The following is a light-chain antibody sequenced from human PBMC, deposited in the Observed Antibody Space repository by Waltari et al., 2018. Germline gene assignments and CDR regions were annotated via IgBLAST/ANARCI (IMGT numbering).Light chain of an antibody. CDR1: QSVSSY. CDR2: DAF. J-gene: IGKJ4*02. CDR3: QHRSSWPLT. V-gene: IGKV3-11*01. Sequence: EIVLTQYPATLSLSPGERAALSCRASQSVSSYLAWYQQKPGQAPRLLIYDAFNRATGIPARFSGSGSGTDFTLTITSLEPEDSAVYYCQHRSSWPLTFGGGTKVEI.